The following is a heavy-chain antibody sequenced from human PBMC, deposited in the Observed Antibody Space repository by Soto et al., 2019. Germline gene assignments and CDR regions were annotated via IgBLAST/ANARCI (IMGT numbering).Heavy chain of an antibody. J-gene: IGHJ5*02. V-gene: IGHV4-34*01. CDR1: GGSFSGYY. D-gene: IGHD3-10*01. Sequence: PSETLSLTCAVYGGSFSGYYWSWIRQPPGKGLEWIGEINHSGSTNYNPSLKSRVTISVDTSKNQFSLKLSSVTAADTAVYYCARSEVVRGVINWFDPWGQGTLVTVSS. CDR3: ARSEVVRGVINWFDP. CDR2: INHSGST.